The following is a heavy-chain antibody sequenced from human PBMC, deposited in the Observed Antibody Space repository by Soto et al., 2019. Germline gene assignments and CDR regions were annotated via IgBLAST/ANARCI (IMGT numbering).Heavy chain of an antibody. CDR1: GYTFTGYY. J-gene: IGHJ4*02. Sequence: ASVKVSCKASGYTFTGYYMHWVRQAPGQGLEWMGWINPNSGGTNYAQKFQGWVTMTRDTSISTAYMELSRLRSDDTAVYYCARVSDTAMYYFNYWGKETMVTSPQ. V-gene: IGHV1-2*04. D-gene: IGHD5-18*01. CDR3: ARVSDTAMYYFNY. CDR2: INPNSGGT.